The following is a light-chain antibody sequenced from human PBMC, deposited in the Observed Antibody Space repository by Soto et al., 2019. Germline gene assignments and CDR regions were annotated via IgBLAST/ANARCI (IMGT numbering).Light chain of an antibody. Sequence: DIVMTQSPLSLPVTPGEPASTSCRSSQSLRHTNGYNYLDWYLQKPGQSPQVLIYLGSNRASGVPDRFSGSGSGTDFTLKISRVEAEDVGVYYCIQTLQTPYTFGQGTKLEIK. CDR1: QSLRHTNGYNY. CDR2: LGS. J-gene: IGKJ2*01. CDR3: IQTLQTPYT. V-gene: IGKV2-28*01.